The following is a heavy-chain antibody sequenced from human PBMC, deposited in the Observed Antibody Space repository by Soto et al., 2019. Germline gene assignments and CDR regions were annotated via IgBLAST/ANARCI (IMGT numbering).Heavy chain of an antibody. J-gene: IGHJ4*02. Sequence: GSLRLSCAASGFTFSSYAMHWVRQAPGKGLEWVAVISYDGSNKYYADSVKGRFTISRDNSKNTLYLQMNSLRAEDTAVYYCAREDDYSKSDYWGQGTLVTVSS. CDR2: ISYDGSNK. D-gene: IGHD4-4*01. CDR1: GFTFSSYA. CDR3: AREDDYSKSDY. V-gene: IGHV3-30-3*01.